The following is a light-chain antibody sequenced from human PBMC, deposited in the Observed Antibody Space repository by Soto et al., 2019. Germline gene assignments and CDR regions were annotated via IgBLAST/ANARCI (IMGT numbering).Light chain of an antibody. V-gene: IGKV3-20*01. CDR3: QQYGSSPT. Sequence: EIVLTQSPATLSLSPVERATLSCRASQSVSSYLAWYQQKPGQAPRLLIYGASSRATGIPDRFSGSGSGTDFTLTIRRLEPEDFAVYYCQQYGSSPTFGQGTKVDIK. J-gene: IGKJ1*01. CDR1: QSVSSY. CDR2: GAS.